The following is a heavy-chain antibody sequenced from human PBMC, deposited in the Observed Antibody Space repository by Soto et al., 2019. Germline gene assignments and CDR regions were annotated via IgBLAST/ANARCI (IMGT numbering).Heavy chain of an antibody. Sequence: LSLTCTVSGGSLNNYYWSWIRQPAGKGLEWIGRIYTTGNTNYKSSLRSRVTMSVDTSKNQFSLKLRFLTAADTAMYYCARGSLQFDPWGQGTLVTVSS. V-gene: IGHV4-4*07. CDR1: GGSLNNYY. CDR3: ARGSLQFDP. CDR2: IYTTGNT. J-gene: IGHJ5*02.